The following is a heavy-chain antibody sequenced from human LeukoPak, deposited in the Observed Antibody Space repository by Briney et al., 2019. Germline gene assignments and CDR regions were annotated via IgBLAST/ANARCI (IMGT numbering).Heavy chain of an antibody. CDR3: ANDRGYCSGGSCYYLDF. Sequence: AGGSLRLSCAASGFTFSSFGIHWVRQAPGKGLEWVAVISYDGSNKHYADSVKGRFTVSRDNSKNTLYLQMDSLRAEDTAVYYCANDRGYCSGGSCYYLDFWGQGTLVTVSS. D-gene: IGHD2-15*01. CDR1: GFTFSSFG. CDR2: ISYDGSNK. V-gene: IGHV3-30*18. J-gene: IGHJ4*02.